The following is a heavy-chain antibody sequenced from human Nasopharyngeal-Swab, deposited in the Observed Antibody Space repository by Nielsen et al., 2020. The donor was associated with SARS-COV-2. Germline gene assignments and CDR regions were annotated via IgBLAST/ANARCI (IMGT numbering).Heavy chain of an antibody. J-gene: IGHJ4*02. Sequence: ASVKVSCKTSGYTFTDYYIHWVRQVPGQGLEWVGCINPYSGDTKYAQKFRGRVTVTRDTSRSTAYIELSRLRSDDTAVYYCARDYYDNYDSDYWGQGTLVTVS. CDR1: GYTFTDYY. D-gene: IGHD3-22*01. CDR2: INPYSGDT. CDR3: ARDYYDNYDSDY. V-gene: IGHV1-2*02.